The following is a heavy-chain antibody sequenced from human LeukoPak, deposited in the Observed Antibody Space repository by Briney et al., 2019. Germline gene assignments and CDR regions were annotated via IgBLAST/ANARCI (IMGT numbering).Heavy chain of an antibody. CDR3: AKEIVVVPAAGDWFDP. D-gene: IGHD2-2*01. V-gene: IGHV3-23*01. CDR2: LSGNGGST. J-gene: IGHJ5*02. Sequence: GGSPRLSCAASGFTFTNYAMSWVRQAPGKGLEWVSGLSGNGGSTYYADSVKGRFTISRDSSKNTLYLQMNSLRAEDTAVYYCAKEIVVVPAAGDWFDPWGQGTLVTVSS. CDR1: GFTFTNYA.